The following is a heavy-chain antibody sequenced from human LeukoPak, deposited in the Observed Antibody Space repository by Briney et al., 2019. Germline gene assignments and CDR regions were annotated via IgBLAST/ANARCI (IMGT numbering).Heavy chain of an antibody. CDR2: ISYDGSNK. J-gene: IGHJ4*02. CDR3: AKDLSRQWSY. Sequence: GGSLRLSCAASGFTFSSYAMHWVRQAPGKGLEWVAVISYDGSNKYYADSVKGRFTISRDNSKNTLYLQMNSLRAEDTAVYYCAKDLSRQWSYWGQGTLVTVSS. V-gene: IGHV3-30*04. CDR1: GFTFSSYA. D-gene: IGHD6-19*01.